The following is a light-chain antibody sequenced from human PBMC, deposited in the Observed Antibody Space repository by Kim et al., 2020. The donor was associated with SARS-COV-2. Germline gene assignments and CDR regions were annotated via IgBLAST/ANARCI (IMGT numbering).Light chain of an antibody. V-gene: IGLV2-14*03. CDR3: SAFTTSSTLV. Sequence: GQSISSPCTGTSSDIGDYNYVSWYQQHPDRAPKLMLYDARNRPSGVSNRFSGSKSGNTASLTISGLQAEDEADYFCSAFTTSSTLVFGTGTKVTVL. J-gene: IGLJ1*01. CDR2: DAR. CDR1: SSDIGDYNY.